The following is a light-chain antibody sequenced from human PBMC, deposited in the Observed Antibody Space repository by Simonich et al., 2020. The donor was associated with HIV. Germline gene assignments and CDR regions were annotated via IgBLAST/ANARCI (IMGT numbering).Light chain of an antibody. CDR3: AAWDDSLSGPGV. CDR2: RKS. Sequence: QSVLTQPTSASGTPGQRVTISCSGSSSNIGTNYVYGYQQFPGTAPKPLIYRKSQRPSGVPDRFSGSKSGTSASLAISGLRSEDEADYYCAAWDDSLSGPGVFGGGTKLTVL. J-gene: IGLJ3*02. CDR1: SSNIGTNY. V-gene: IGLV1-47*01.